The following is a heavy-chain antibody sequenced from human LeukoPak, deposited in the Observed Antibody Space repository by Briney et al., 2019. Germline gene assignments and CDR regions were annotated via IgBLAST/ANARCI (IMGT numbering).Heavy chain of an antibody. CDR2: MNHSGST. Sequence: PSETLSLTCAVYGGSFSGYYWSWIRQPPGKGLEWIGEMNHSGSTNYNPSLKSRVTISVDTSKNQFSLRLSSVTAADTAVYYCARVGHIVVVTATHYFDYWGQGTLVTVSS. CDR3: ARVGHIVVVTATHYFDY. V-gene: IGHV4-34*01. D-gene: IGHD2-21*02. J-gene: IGHJ4*02. CDR1: GGSFSGYY.